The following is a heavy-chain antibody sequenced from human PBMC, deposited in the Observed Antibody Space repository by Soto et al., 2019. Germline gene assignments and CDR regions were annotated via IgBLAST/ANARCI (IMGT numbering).Heavy chain of an antibody. V-gene: IGHV1-69*06. Sequence: QVLLLQSGSAVKKPGSSVKVSCKASGDAFPSYAIHWVRQAPGQGLQYMGRIIPSYDRTKYAQKFQGRLTVTADMYTSTVYMELSSLRSEDTAVYYCARDPTNDYGDDTFDYWGQGTKVIVSS. CDR2: IIPSYDRT. CDR3: ARDPTNDYGDDTFDY. D-gene: IGHD4-17*01. J-gene: IGHJ4*02. CDR1: GDAFPSYA.